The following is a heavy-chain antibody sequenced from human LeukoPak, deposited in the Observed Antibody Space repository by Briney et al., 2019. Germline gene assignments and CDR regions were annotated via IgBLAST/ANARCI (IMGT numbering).Heavy chain of an antibody. CDR3: AREGDSSGWYIGY. J-gene: IGHJ4*02. CDR1: GGSISSYY. V-gene: IGHV4-59*01. CDR2: IYYSGST. D-gene: IGHD6-19*01. Sequence: PSETLSLTCTVSGGSISSYYWSWIRQPPGKGLEWVGYIYYSGSTNYNPSLKSRVTISVDTSRNQFSLKLSSVTAADTAVYYCAREGDSSGWYIGYWGQGTLVTVSS.